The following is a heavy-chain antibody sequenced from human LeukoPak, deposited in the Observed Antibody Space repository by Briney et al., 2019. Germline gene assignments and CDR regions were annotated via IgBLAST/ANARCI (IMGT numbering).Heavy chain of an antibody. D-gene: IGHD2-15*01. CDR2: IKPDGSEI. V-gene: IGHV3-7*02. CDR1: GFTFSNAW. CDR3: TRSLDY. J-gene: IGHJ4*02. Sequence: GESLRLSCAASGFTFSNAWMDWVRQTPGKGLEWVANIKPDGSEIYYVDSVKGRFTISRDNAKNSLYLQMNSLRAEDTAVYYCTRSLDYWGQGTLVIVSS.